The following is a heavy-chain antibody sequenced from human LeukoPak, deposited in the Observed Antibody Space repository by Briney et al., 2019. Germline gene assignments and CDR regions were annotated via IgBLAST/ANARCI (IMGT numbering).Heavy chain of an antibody. D-gene: IGHD3-9*01. CDR1: GYTFTGYY. V-gene: IGHV1-2*02. J-gene: IGHJ4*02. Sequence: ASVKVSCKASGYTFTGYYMHWVRQAPGQGLEWMGWINPNSGGTNYAQKFQGRVTMTRDTSISTAYMELSRLRSDDTAVYYCARVGPVGLVLRYFDWMDYWGQGTLVTVSS. CDR3: ARVGPVGLVLRYFDWMDY. CDR2: INPNSGGT.